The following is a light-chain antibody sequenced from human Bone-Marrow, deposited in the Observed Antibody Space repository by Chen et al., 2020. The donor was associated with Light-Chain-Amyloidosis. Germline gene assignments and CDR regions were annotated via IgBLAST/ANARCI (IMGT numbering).Light chain of an antibody. CDR1: SNDVGGYNY. V-gene: IGLV2-14*03. CDR3: SSYTSSDTLV. CDR2: DVS. Sequence: QSALTQPASVSGSPGQAITISCTGTSNDVGGYNYVSWYQQHPGKAPKLMIYDVSNVPSGVSKRFSGSTSGNTSSLTISGLQAEDEADYYCSSYTSSDTLVFGGGTKVTVL. J-gene: IGLJ3*02.